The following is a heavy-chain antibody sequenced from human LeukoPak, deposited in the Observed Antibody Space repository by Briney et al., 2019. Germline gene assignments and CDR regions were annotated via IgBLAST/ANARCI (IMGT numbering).Heavy chain of an antibody. CDR1: GDSINSLDL. J-gene: IGHJ4*02. D-gene: IGHD3-22*01. CDR2: MYLSGTT. CDR3: AGLVGRYSSGLYYYYFDY. V-gene: IGHV4-4*02. Sequence: SGTLSLTCTVYGDSINSLDLWSWVRQPPGKGLEWIGEMYLSGTTHSNPSVKSRVTISIDKSKSQFFLNLSSVTAADTAVYYCAGLVGRYSSGLYYYYFDYWGQGTLVTVSS.